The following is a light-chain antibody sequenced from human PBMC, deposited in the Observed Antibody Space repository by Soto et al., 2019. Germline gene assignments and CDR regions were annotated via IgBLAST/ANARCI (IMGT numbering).Light chain of an antibody. J-gene: IGKJ3*01. CDR3: QQYGSSLFT. V-gene: IGKV3-20*01. CDR1: QSVSSNY. CDR2: GAS. Sequence: EIVLMQSPGTLSLSPGERATLSCRASQSVSSNYLAWYMQKPGQAPRLLIYGASTRATGIPDRFSGSGSGTDFTLTISRLEPEDFAVYYCQQYGSSLFTFGPGNKVDIK.